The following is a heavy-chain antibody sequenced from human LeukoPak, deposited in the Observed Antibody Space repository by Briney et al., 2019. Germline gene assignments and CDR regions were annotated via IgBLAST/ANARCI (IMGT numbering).Heavy chain of an antibody. J-gene: IGHJ1*01. Sequence: SQTLSLPCAISGDSVSSNSAAWDWIRQSLSRGLEWLGRTYYRSKWYNDYAVSVKSRITINPDTSKNQFSLQLNSVTPEDTAVYYCTRTKDGYFQNWGQGTLVSVSS. CDR1: GDSVSSNSAA. CDR2: TYYRSKWYN. CDR3: TRTKDGYFQN. V-gene: IGHV6-1*01.